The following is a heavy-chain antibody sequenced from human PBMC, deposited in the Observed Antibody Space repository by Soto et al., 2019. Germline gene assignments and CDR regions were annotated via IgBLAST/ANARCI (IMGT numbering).Heavy chain of an antibody. V-gene: IGHV5-51*01. J-gene: IGHJ6*02. CDR2: IYPGDSDT. Sequence: GESLKISCKGSGYSFTSYWIGWVRQMPGKGLEWMGIIYPGDSDTRYSPSFQGQVTISADKSISTAYLQWSSLKASDTAMYYCARHCSRTSCYSDYYYGMDVWGQGTKVTVSS. CDR3: ARHCSRTSCYSDYYYGMDV. D-gene: IGHD2-2*02. CDR1: GYSFTSYW.